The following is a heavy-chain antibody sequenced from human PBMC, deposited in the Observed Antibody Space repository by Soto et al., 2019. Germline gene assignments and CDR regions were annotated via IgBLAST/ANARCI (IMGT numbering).Heavy chain of an antibody. Sequence: SETLSLTCAVYGGSFSGYYWSWIRQPPGKGLEWIGEINHSGSTNYNPSLKSRVTISVDTSKNQFSLKLSSVTAADTAVYYCARVRRGYSGYVTHWGQGTLVTVSS. CDR3: ARVRRGYSGYVTH. D-gene: IGHD5-12*01. CDR1: GGSFSGYY. J-gene: IGHJ4*02. CDR2: INHSGST. V-gene: IGHV4-34*01.